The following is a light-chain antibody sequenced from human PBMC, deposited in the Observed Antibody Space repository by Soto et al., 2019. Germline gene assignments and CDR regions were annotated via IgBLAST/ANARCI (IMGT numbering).Light chain of an antibody. CDR1: SSDIGAYNY. CDR3: SSDTTITSVI. Sequence: QSALTQPASVSGSPGQSITISCTGTSSDIGAYNYVSWYQQPPGEVPKLMILDVSIRPSGVSTRFSGSKSGNTASLTISGLLAEDDADYYCSSDTTITSVIFGGGTKVTVL. V-gene: IGLV2-14*03. J-gene: IGLJ2*01. CDR2: DVS.